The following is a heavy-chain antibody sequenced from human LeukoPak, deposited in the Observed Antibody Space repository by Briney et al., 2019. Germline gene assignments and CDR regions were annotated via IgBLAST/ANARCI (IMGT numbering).Heavy chain of an antibody. D-gene: IGHD2-15*01. CDR1: GFTFNSHD. V-gene: IGHV3-21*01. J-gene: IGHJ4*02. Sequence: PGGSLRLSCAASGFTFNSHDMNWVRQAPGKGLEWLSSITSASTNYIYYSDSVKGRFTISRDDAKNSLYLQMDRLRAEDTAIYYCARDYGGPHYFDYWGQGTLVTVSS. CDR3: ARDYGGPHYFDY. CDR2: ITSASTNYI.